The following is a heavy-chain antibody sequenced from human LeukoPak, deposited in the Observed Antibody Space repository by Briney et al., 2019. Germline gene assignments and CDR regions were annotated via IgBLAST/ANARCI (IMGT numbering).Heavy chain of an antibody. J-gene: IGHJ3*02. V-gene: IGHV3-48*03. CDR3: ARDLGATPRGAFDI. D-gene: IGHD1-26*01. CDR1: GFTFSSYE. CDR2: ISSSGSTI. Sequence: AGGSLRLSCAASGFTFSSYEMNWVRQAPGKGLEWVSYISSSGSTIYYADSVKGRFTISRGNAKNSLYLQMNSLRAEDTAVYYCARDLGATPRGAFDIWGQGTMVTVSS.